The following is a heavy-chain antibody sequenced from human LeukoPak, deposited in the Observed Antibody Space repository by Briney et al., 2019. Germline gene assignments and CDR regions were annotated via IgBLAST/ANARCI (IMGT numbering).Heavy chain of an antibody. CDR2: IYSGGST. D-gene: IGHD6-13*01. V-gene: IGHV3-53*04. CDR3: ARVEQQLVPPYYYYGMDV. CDR1: GFTVSSNY. Sequence: GGSLRLSCAASGFTVSSNYMSWVRQAPGKGLEWVSVIYSGGSTYYADSVKGRFTISRHNSKNTLYLQMNSLRAGDTAVYYCARVEQQLVPPYYYYGMDVWGQGTTVTVSS. J-gene: IGHJ6*02.